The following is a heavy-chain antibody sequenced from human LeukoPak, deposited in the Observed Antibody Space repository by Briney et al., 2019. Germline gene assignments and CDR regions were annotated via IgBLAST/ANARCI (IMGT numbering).Heavy chain of an antibody. J-gene: IGHJ5*02. V-gene: IGHV3-23*01. CDR3: ARVGGDYYDSITDP. Sequence: GGSLRLSCAASGFTFSSYAMSWVRQAPGKGLEWVSAISGSGGSTYYADSVKGRFTISRDNSKNTLYLQMNSLRAEDTAVYYCARVGGDYYDSITDPWVQGTLVTVSS. CDR1: GFTFSSYA. CDR2: ISGSGGST. D-gene: IGHD3-22*01.